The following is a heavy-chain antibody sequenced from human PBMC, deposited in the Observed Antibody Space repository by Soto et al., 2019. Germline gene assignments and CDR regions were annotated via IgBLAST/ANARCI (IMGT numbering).Heavy chain of an antibody. D-gene: IGHD6-19*01. CDR2: IYYSGST. J-gene: IGHJ3*02. CDR1: GGSISSSSYY. Sequence: SSETLSLTCTVSGGSISSSSYYWGWIRKPPGKGLEWIGSIYYSGSTYYNTSLKSRVTISVDTSKNQFSLKLSSVTAADTAVYYCARADSSGWYIIGAFDIWGQGTMLTVSS. V-gene: IGHV4-39*01. CDR3: ARADSSGWYIIGAFDI.